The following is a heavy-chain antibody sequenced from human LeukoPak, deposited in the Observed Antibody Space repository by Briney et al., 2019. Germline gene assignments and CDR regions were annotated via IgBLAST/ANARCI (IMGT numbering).Heavy chain of an antibody. V-gene: IGHV3-74*01. CDR3: ARGSTYYDSSGQVPFDY. J-gene: IGHJ4*02. CDR2: MSSDESTT. Sequence: GGSLRLSCAASGFTLSSYWMHWARQTPGKGLVWVSRMSSDESTTNYADSVRGRFTISRDNAKNSLYLQMNSLRAEDTAVYYCARGSTYYDSSGQVPFDYWGQGTLVTVSS. D-gene: IGHD3-22*01. CDR1: GFTLSSYW.